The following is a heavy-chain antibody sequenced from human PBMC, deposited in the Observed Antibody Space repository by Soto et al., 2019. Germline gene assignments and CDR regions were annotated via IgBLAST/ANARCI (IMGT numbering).Heavy chain of an antibody. CDR1: GGTFSSYA. V-gene: IGHV1-69*13. CDR2: IIPIFGTA. D-gene: IGHD3-3*01. Sequence: ASVKVSCKASGGTFSSYAISWVRQAPGQGLEWMGGIIPIFGTANYAQKFQGRVTITADESTSTAYMELSSLRSEDTAVYYCARDRYDFWSGYPPSLFDYWGQGTLVTVSS. CDR3: ARDRYDFWSGYPPSLFDY. J-gene: IGHJ4*02.